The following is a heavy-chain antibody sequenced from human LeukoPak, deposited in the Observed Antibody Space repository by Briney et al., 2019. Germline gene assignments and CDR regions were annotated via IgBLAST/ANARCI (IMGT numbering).Heavy chain of an antibody. CDR2: IYYSGST. J-gene: IGHJ5*02. V-gene: IGHV4-59*08. CDR1: GGPISSYY. Sequence: SETLSLTCTVSGGPISSYYWSWIRQPPGKGLEWIGYIYYSGSTNYNASLKSRVTISVDTSENQFSLKLSSVTAADTAVYYCARHTYCSSSTCNDPWFDPWGQGTLVTVSS. CDR3: ARHTYCSSSTCNDPWFDP. D-gene: IGHD2-2*01.